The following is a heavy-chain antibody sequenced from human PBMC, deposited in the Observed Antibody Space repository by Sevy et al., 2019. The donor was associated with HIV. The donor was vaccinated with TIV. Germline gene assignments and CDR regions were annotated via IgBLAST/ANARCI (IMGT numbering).Heavy chain of an antibody. D-gene: IGHD3-3*01. CDR2: IVVGSGST. Sequence: ASVKVSCKASAFTFSTSAVQWVRQSRGQRLEWIGWIVVGSGSTNYAQKFQGRVTFTRDMSTNTAYMEMSSLRSDDTAVYYCAATTDTIFGVVLMNNWFEPWGQGTLVTVSS. J-gene: IGHJ5*02. CDR3: AATTDTIFGVVLMNNWFEP. V-gene: IGHV1-58*01. CDR1: AFTFSTSA.